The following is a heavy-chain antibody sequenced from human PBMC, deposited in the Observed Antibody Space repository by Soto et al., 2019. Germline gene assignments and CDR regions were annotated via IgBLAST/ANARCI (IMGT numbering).Heavy chain of an antibody. V-gene: IGHV3-9*01. D-gene: IGHD6-19*01. J-gene: IGHJ4*02. CDR2: LSWNSATI. CDR3: AKAESSGWYYSLDY. CDR1: GFTFDDYA. Sequence: EVQLVESGGGLVQPGTSLRLSCAASGFTFDDYAMHWVRQVPGKGLEWVSGLSWNSATIDYADSVKGRFTISRDNAENSLHLQMNSLRPEDTAFYYCAKAESSGWYYSLDYWGQGTLVTVSS.